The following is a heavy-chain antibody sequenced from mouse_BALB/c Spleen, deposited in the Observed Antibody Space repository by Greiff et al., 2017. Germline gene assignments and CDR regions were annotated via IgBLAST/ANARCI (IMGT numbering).Heavy chain of an antibody. V-gene: IGHV10-1*02. CDR1: GFTFNTYA. J-gene: IGHJ4*01. CDR2: IRSKSNNYAT. Sequence: EVQRVESGGGLVQPKGSLKLSCAASGFTFNTYAMNWVRQAPGKGLEWVARIRSKSNNYATYYADSVKDRFTISRDDSQSMLYLQMNNLKTEDTAMYYCVRGAMDYWGQGTSVTVSS. CDR3: VRGAMDY.